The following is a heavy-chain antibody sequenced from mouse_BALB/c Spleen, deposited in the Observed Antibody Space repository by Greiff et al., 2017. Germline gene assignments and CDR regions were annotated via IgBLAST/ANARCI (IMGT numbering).Heavy chain of an antibody. Sequence: EVQLQQSGTVLARPGASVKMSCKASGYSFTSYWMHWVKQRPGQGLEWIGAIYPGNSHTSYNQKFKGKAKLTAVTSASTAYMELSSLTNEDSAVYYCTRGAYYGNLYAMDYWGQGTSVTVSS. J-gene: IGHJ4*01. CDR2: IYPGNSHT. CDR1: GYSFTSYW. V-gene: IGHV1-5*01. CDR3: TRGAYYGNLYAMDY. D-gene: IGHD2-10*01.